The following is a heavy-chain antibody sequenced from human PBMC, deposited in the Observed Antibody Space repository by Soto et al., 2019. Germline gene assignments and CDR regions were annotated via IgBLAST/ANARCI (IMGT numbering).Heavy chain of an antibody. CDR3: ARVDARSLVD. D-gene: IGHD2-15*01. CDR1: GGSISSGSYS. CDR2: IYHSGTT. Sequence: SETLSLTCAVSGGSISSGSYSWSWIRQPPGKGLEWIGYIYHSGTTYYNPSLKSRVTISVDRSKNQFSLKLSSVTAADTAVYYCARVDARSLVDWGQGTLVTVSS. J-gene: IGHJ4*02. V-gene: IGHV4-30-2*01.